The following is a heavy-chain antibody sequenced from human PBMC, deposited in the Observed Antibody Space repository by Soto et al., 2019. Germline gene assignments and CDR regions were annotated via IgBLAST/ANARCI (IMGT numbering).Heavy chain of an antibody. CDR2: IYWNDDK. J-gene: IGHJ4*02. Sequence: SGPTLVNPTQTLTLTCTFSGFSLTTSGVGVGWIRQPPGKALEWLGIIYWNDDKRYSPSLKSRLTITKDTSKNQVVLTMTNMDPVDTATYYCAHSPWGAAPDYWGQGTPVTVSS. CDR1: GFSLTTSGVG. D-gene: IGHD3-16*01. V-gene: IGHV2-5*01. CDR3: AHSPWGAAPDY.